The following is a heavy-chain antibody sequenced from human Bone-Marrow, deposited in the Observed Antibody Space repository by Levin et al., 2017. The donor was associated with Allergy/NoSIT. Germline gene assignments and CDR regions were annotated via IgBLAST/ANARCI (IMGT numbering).Heavy chain of an antibody. D-gene: IGHD4-17*01. CDR1: GFPLRSQW. Sequence: GESLKISCVGSGFPLRSQWMQWVRQVPGRGLVWVSRIKPDGSAAGYAESVKGRFTVSRDNAKNTVYLQMSSLRAEDTAVYYCAREGPTVTTCLDVWGQGTTVTVSS. J-gene: IGHJ6*02. CDR3: AREGPTVTTCLDV. CDR2: IKPDGSAA. V-gene: IGHV3-74*01.